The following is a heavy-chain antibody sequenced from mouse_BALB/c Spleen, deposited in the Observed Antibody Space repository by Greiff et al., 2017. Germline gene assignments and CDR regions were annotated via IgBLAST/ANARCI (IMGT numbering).Heavy chain of an antibody. CDR3: ASYYGNLYAMDY. CDR2: ILPGSGST. V-gene: IGHV1-9*01. D-gene: IGHD2-1*01. Sequence: VQLQQSGAELMKPGASVKISCKATGYTFSSYWIEWVKQRPGHGLEWIGEILPGSGSTNYNEKFKGKATFTADTSSNTAYMQLSSLTSEDSAVYYCASYYGNLYAMDYWGQGTSVTVSS. J-gene: IGHJ4*01. CDR1: GYTFSSYW.